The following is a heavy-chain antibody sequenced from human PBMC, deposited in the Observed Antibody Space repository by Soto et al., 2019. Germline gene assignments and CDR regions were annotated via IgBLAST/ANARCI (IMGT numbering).Heavy chain of an antibody. CDR2: IKYSGTT. CDR1: GHSIISSICH. Sequence: SETLCLTCTLTGHSIISSICHWASIRQPPGKGLEWIASIKYSGTTFYNPSLKSRVTLSVDTSKNQFALKLSSVTAAETAVYYCARYGITGSYYDAFDIWGQGTMVT. J-gene: IGHJ3*02. V-gene: IGHV4-39*01. D-gene: IGHD1-26*01. CDR3: ARYGITGSYYDAFDI.